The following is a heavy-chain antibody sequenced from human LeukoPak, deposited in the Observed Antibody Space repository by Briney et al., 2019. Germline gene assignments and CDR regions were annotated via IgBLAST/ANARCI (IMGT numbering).Heavy chain of an antibody. CDR2: IYPGDSDT. V-gene: IGHV5-51*01. CDR1: GYSFTSYW. Sequence: GESLKISCKGSGYSFTSYWIGWVRQMPGKGLEWMGIIYPGDSDTRYSPSFQGQVTISADKSISTAYLQWSSLKASDTAMYYRARRIIAVAGKGYFDYWGQGTLVTVSS. CDR3: ARRIIAVAGKGYFDY. J-gene: IGHJ4*02. D-gene: IGHD6-19*01.